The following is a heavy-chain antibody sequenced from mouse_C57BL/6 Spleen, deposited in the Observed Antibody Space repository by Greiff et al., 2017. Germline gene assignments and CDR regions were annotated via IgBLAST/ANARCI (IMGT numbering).Heavy chain of an antibody. J-gene: IGHJ3*01. V-gene: IGHV7-3*01. D-gene: IGHD1-1*01. CDR3: ARYYYGSSYPFAY. Sequence: DVKLQESGGGLVQPGGSLSLSCAASGFTFTDYYMSWVRQPPGKALEWLGFIRNKANGYTTEYSASVKGRFTISRDNSQSILYLQMNALRAEDSATYYCARYYYGSSYPFAYWGQGTLVTVSA. CDR2: IRNKANGYTT. CDR1: GFTFTDYY.